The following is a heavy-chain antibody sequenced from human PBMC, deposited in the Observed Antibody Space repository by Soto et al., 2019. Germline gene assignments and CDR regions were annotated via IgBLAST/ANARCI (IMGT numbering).Heavy chain of an antibody. Sequence: EVQLLESGGCLVQPGGSLRLSCAASGFTFSSYAMSWVRQAPGKGLEWVSAISGSGGSTYYADSVKGRFTISRDNSKNTLYLQMNSLRAEDTAVYYCAKDRGGGFGVVIGDFDYWGQGTLVTVSS. J-gene: IGHJ4*02. V-gene: IGHV3-23*01. D-gene: IGHD3-3*01. CDR1: GFTFSSYA. CDR2: ISGSGGST. CDR3: AKDRGGGFGVVIGDFDY.